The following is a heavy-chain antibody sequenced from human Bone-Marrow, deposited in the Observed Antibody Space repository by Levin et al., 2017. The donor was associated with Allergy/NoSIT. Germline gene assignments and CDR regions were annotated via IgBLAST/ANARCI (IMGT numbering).Heavy chain of an antibody. J-gene: IGHJ4*02. V-gene: IGHV3-73*01. CDR2: IRSKSNNYAT. Sequence: PGGSLRLSCVASGFTFDGSAINWVRQASGKGLEWVGRIRSKSNNYATAYVASVKGRFSIARHDSKNTAYLQMNSLKTEATAVDYCVSGYDWASGFDYWGQGTLVTVSS. D-gene: IGHD5-12*01. CDR3: VSGYDWASGFDY. CDR1: GFTFDGSA.